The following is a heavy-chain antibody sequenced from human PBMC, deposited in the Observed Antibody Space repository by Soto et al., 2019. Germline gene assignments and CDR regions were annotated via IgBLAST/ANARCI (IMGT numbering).Heavy chain of an antibody. CDR2: IYYSGST. D-gene: IGHD1-26*01. Sequence: SETLSLTCTVSGGSITSGDYFWSWIRQPPGKGLEWIGLIYYSGSTYYNPSLKSRLTISVDTSMNQFSLTLTSVTAADTAVYYCARDPARGGGSYLGYFEYWGQGTPVTVSS. V-gene: IGHV4-30-4*08. CDR1: GGSITSGDYF. CDR3: ARDPARGGGSYLGYFEY. J-gene: IGHJ4*02.